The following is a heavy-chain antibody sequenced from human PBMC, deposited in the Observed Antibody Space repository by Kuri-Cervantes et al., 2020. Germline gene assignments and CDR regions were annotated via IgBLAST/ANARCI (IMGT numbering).Heavy chain of an antibody. CDR2: IYYSGST. Sequence: LRLSCTVSGGSISSGGYYWSWIRQHPGKDLEWIGYIYYSGSTNYNPSLKSRVTISVDTSKNQFSLKLSSVTAADTAVYYCARSPAGGYGDYFWGVWSPAGLGGMDVWGQGTTVTVSS. CDR1: GGSISSGGYY. D-gene: IGHD4-17*01. V-gene: IGHV4-31*03. CDR3: ARSPAGGYGDYFWGVWSPAGLGGMDV. J-gene: IGHJ6*02.